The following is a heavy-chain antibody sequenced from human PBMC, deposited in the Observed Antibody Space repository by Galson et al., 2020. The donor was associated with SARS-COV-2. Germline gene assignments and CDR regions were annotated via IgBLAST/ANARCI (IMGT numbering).Heavy chain of an antibody. CDR3: ARSPGVTVARTMDV. Sequence: SQTLSLTCDISGDSVSSNSAAWNWIRQSPSRGLEWLGRTYYRSKWSSDYAVSVKSRISINPDASKNQFSLQLRSVIPEDTAVYYCARSPGVTVARTMDVGGQGTTVTVSS. CDR1: GDSVSSNSAA. CDR2: TYYRSKWSS. J-gene: IGHJ6*02. V-gene: IGHV6-1*01. D-gene: IGHD6-19*01.